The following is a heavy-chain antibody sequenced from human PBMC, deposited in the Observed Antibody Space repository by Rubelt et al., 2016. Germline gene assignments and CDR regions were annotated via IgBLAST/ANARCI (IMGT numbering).Heavy chain of an antibody. Sequence: QVQLQQWGAGLLKPSETLSLTCAVYGGSFSGYYWSWIRQPPGKGLEWIGEINHSGSTNYNPSLKIRVTIAVDTSKNQFSLMLGSVTAADTAVYYCARPLDYWGQGTLVTVSS. CDR2: INHSGST. V-gene: IGHV4-34*01. CDR1: GGSFSGYY. CDR3: ARPLDY. J-gene: IGHJ4*02.